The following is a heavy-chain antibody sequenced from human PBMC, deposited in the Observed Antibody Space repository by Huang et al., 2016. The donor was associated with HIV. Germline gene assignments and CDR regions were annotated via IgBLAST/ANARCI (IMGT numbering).Heavy chain of an antibody. V-gene: IGHV3-74*01. CDR1: GFTFSSYW. D-gene: IGHD3-22*01. Sequence: EVQLVESGGGLVQPGGSLRRSCAASGFTFSSYWMHWVRQVPGKGLVWVSRINSDGSSSGYADTVKGRFTISRDNAKNTVKLQMNSLRVEDTGVYYCVRDPRIQSWLNYFDYWGQGTLVSVSS. J-gene: IGHJ4*02. CDR3: VRDPRIQSWLNYFDY. CDR2: INSDGSSS.